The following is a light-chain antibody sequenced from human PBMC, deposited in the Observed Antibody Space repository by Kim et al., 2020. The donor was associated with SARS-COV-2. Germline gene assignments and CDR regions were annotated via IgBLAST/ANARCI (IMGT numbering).Light chain of an antibody. J-gene: IGLJ3*02. CDR2: EVT. CDR1: SSDIGGYNY. Sequence: GQSVTISCTGTSSDIGGYNYVSWYQQEPGKAPKLMISEVTKRPSGVPDRFSGSKSGNTASLTVSGLQAEDEANYYCSSYTGSNTLVFGGGTQLTVL. V-gene: IGLV2-8*01. CDR3: SSYTGSNTLV.